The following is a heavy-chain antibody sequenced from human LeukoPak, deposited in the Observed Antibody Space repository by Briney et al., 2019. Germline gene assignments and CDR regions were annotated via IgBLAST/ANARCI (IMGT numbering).Heavy chain of an antibody. CDR1: GYTFTSYC. CDR2: INPSGGST. J-gene: IGHJ3*02. D-gene: IGHD2-21*01. Sequence: ASVKVSCKASGYTFTSYCMHWVRQAPGQGLEWMGIINPSGGSTSYAQKFQGRVTMTRDTSTSTVYMELSSLRSEDTAVYYCARLGYCGGDCPPAFDIWGQGTMVTVSS. CDR3: ARLGYCGGDCPPAFDI. V-gene: IGHV1-46*03.